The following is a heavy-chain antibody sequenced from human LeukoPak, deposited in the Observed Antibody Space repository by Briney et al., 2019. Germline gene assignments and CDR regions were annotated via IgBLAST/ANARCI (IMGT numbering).Heavy chain of an antibody. V-gene: IGHV3-30*18. J-gene: IGHJ4*02. D-gene: IGHD6-19*01. CDR3: AKGPFSGYSSGCFDF. CDR1: GFTFSSYD. Sequence: PGGSLRLSCAASGFTFSSYDMHWVRQAPGKGLEWVAGISYDGSNKNYADSVKGRFTISRDNSKNTLHLQMNSLRAEDTAMYYCAKGPFSGYSSGCFDFWGQGTLVTVSS. CDR2: ISYDGSNK.